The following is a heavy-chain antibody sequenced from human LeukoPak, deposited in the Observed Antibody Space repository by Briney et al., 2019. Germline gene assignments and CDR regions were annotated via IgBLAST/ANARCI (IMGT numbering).Heavy chain of an antibody. V-gene: IGHV1-69*05. CDR1: GGIFSSYV. CDR2: IVPLSGKL. CDR3: ARGRNVYDFWSGEVY. D-gene: IGHD3-3*01. J-gene: IGHJ4*02. Sequence: ASVKVSCKASGGIFSSYVITWVRQAPGQGLEWMGGIVPLSGKLSYSQKFQGRVTISTDDSTSTVYMELRSLRSEDTAVCFCARGRNVYDFWSGEVYWGQGTLVTVSS.